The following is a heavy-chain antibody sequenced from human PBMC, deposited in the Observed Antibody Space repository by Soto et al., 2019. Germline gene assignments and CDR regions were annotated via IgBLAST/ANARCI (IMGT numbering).Heavy chain of an antibody. CDR3: AHRRRYGDFDY. V-gene: IGHV2-5*02. J-gene: IGHJ4*02. CDR2: LYWDEDI. D-gene: IGHD4-17*01. Sequence: KESGPTLMKPTQTLTLTCTFSGFSLSTSGMGVGWIRQPPGKALEWLALLYWDEDIHYSPSLKSRLTITKDTSKNQVVLTMTNMDPVDTATYYCAHRRRYGDFDYWGQGTLVTVSS. CDR1: GFSLSTSGMG.